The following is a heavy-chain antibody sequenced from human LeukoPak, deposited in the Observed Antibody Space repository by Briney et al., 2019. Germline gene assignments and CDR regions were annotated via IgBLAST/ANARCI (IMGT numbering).Heavy chain of an antibody. CDR2: IIPIFVTA. D-gene: IGHD6-19*01. J-gene: IGHJ4*02. V-gene: IGHV1-69*13. CDR3: ARGTSGWYSEY. Sequence: SVRVSCKASGGTFSNYAINWVRQAPGQGLEWMGGIIPIFVTAHYSQKFQGRVAITADEPTSTAYMELSSLRSEDAAMYYCARGTSGWYSEYWGQGTLVTVSS. CDR1: GGTFSNYA.